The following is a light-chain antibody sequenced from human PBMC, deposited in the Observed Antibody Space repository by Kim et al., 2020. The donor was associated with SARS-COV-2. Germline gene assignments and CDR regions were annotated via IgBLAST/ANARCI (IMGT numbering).Light chain of an antibody. Sequence: AYVGDKGTMPCRASQSISNYLAWFQQKPGKVPKRLIYAASSLQSGVPSRFSGSGSGTEFTLTISSLQPEDFATYYCLQHNDYPRTFGQGTKVDIK. CDR3: LQHNDYPRT. CDR2: AAS. V-gene: IGKV1-17*03. J-gene: IGKJ1*01. CDR1: QSISNY.